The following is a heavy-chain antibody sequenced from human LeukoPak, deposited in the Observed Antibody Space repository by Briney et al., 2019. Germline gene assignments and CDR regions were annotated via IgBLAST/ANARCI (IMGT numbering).Heavy chain of an antibody. V-gene: IGHV1-18*01. CDR2: ISAYDGNT. D-gene: IGHD6-13*01. CDR3: ARDPGIAAAGPLDY. J-gene: IGHJ4*02. CDR1: GYTFTSYG. Sequence: GASVKVSCKASGYTFTSYGISWVRQAPGQGLEWMGWISAYDGNTNYAQKLQGRVTMTTDTSTSTAYMELRSLRSDDTAVYYCARDPGIAAAGPLDYWGQGTLVTVSS.